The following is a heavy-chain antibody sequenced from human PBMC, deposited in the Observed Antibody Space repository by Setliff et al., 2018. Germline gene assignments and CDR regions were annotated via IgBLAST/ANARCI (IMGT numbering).Heavy chain of an antibody. Sequence: PGESLKISCAASGFTFSNCWVSWVRQAPGKGLEWVASIKPDGSEKYYVDSVKGRFTISRDNAKNSLYLQMNSLRVEDTAVYYCARDGGMGMVKGYYYGLDAWGPGTSVTVSS. CDR3: ARDGGMGMVKGYYYGLDA. J-gene: IGHJ6*02. CDR2: IKPDGSEK. D-gene: IGHD5-18*01. V-gene: IGHV3-7*01. CDR1: GFTFSNCW.